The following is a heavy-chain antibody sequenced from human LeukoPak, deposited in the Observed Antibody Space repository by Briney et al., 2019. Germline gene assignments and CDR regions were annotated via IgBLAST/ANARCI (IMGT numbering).Heavy chain of an antibody. V-gene: IGHV3-74*01. J-gene: IGHJ4*02. Sequence: GGSLRLSCAASGFTFSSYWIHWVRQAPGKGLVWVSRINTDGSNTAYADSVKGRFTISRDNAKNTLYLQMNSLRAEDTAVYYCAKQAPDYYDSSGYYYDYWGQGTLVTVSS. CDR2: INTDGSNT. CDR3: AKQAPDYYDSSGYYYDY. D-gene: IGHD3-22*01. CDR1: GFTFSSYW.